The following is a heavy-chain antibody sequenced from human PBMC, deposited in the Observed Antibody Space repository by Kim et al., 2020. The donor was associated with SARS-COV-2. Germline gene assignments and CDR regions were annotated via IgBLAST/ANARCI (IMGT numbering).Heavy chain of an antibody. CDR3: VRDGRNYGAVH. CDR1: GFTFSDYA. V-gene: IGHV3-64D*06. CDR2: TTRDGDGS. D-gene: IGHD1-7*01. J-gene: IGHJ4*02. Sequence: GGSLRLSCSASGFTFSDYAIHWVRRAPGMGLQYVSATTRDGDGSFYADSVKDRFSIFRDNSKNTLFLQMSGLRIEDTAIYYCVRDGRNYGAVHWGQGTRVSVS.